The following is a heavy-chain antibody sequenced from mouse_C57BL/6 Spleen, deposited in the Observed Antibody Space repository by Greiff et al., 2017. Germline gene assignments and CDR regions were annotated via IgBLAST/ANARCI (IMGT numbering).Heavy chain of an antibody. CDR2: IYPGDGDT. D-gene: IGHD1-1*01. J-gene: IGHJ2*01. CDR1: GYAFSSYW. Sequence: QVQLQQSGAELVKPGASVKISCKASGYAFSSYWMNWVKQRPGKGLEWIGQIYPGDGDTNYNGKFKGKATLTAEKSSSTAYMQLSSLTSEDSAVYFCARSHYYGSAGYFDYWGQGTTLTVSS. V-gene: IGHV1-80*01. CDR3: ARSHYYGSAGYFDY.